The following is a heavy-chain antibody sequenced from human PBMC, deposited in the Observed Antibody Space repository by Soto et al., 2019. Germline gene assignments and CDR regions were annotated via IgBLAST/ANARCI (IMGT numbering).Heavy chain of an antibody. Sequence: QVQLVESGGGVVQPGRSLRLSCAASGFTFSSYGMHWVRQAPGKGLEWVAVISYDGSNKYYADSGKGRFTISRDNSKNTLYLQMNSLRAEDTAVYYCAKDVYSGSYYFDYWGQGTLVTVSS. CDR1: GFTFSSYG. D-gene: IGHD1-26*01. J-gene: IGHJ4*02. V-gene: IGHV3-30*18. CDR2: ISYDGSNK. CDR3: AKDVYSGSYYFDY.